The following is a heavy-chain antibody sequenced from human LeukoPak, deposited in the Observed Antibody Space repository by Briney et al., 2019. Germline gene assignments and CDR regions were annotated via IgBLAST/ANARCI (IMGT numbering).Heavy chain of an antibody. CDR3: ARGPSTYDILTGYYVSEFDY. Sequence: ASVKVSCKASGYTFTSYAMNWVRQAPGQGLEGMGWINTNTGNPTYAQGFTGRFVFSLDTSVSTAYLQISSLKAEDTAVYYCARGPSTYDILTGYYVSEFDYWGQGTLVTVSS. V-gene: IGHV7-4-1*02. D-gene: IGHD3-9*01. J-gene: IGHJ4*02. CDR1: GYTFTSYA. CDR2: INTNTGNP.